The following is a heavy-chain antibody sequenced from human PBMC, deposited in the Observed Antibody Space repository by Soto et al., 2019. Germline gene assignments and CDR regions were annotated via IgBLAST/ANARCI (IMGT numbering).Heavy chain of an antibody. Sequence: GASVKVSCKASGGTFSSYTISWVRQAPGQGLEWMGRIIPILGIANYAQKSQGRVTITADKSTSTAYMELSSLRSEDTAVYYCARSRLPAATTYPYNWFDPWGQGTLVTVSS. V-gene: IGHV1-69*02. J-gene: IGHJ5*02. CDR1: GGTFSSYT. D-gene: IGHD2-2*01. CDR3: ARSRLPAATTYPYNWFDP. CDR2: IIPILGIA.